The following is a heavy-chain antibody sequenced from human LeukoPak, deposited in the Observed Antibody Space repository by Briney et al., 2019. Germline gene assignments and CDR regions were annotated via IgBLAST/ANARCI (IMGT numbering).Heavy chain of an antibody. J-gene: IGHJ1*01. D-gene: IGHD2-15*01. CDR3: ATDRLFFQH. CDR1: GFTFSNAW. V-gene: IGHV3-15*01. Sequence: GRSLRLSCVASGFTFSNAWMSWVRQAPGKGLEWVGRLKSDPDGGTTDYAAPVKGRFTISRDDSKNTLYLQMNSLKTEDTAVYYCATDRLFFQHWGQGTLVTVSS. CDR2: LKSDPDGGTT.